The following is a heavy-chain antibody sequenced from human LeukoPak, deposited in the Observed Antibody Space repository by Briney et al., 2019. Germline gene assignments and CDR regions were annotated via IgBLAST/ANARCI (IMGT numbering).Heavy chain of an antibody. V-gene: IGHV3-23*01. CDR2: ISGSGGRT. CDR3: ARVPRGYYIIQFDY. J-gene: IGHJ4*02. Sequence: PGGSLRLSCAASGFTFSNYVMGWVRHAPGKGLEWVSTISGSGGRTYYADSVKGRFTISRDNSKNTLYLQMNSLRAEDTAVYYCARVPRGYYIIQFDYWGQGTLVTVSS. CDR1: GFTFSNYV. D-gene: IGHD3-3*01.